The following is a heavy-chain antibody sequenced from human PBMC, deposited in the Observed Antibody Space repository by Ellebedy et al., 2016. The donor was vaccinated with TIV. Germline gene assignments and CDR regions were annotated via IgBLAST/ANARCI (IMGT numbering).Heavy chain of an antibody. D-gene: IGHD2-15*01. V-gene: IGHV4-39*07. CDR2: VYYSGDT. Sequence: MPSETLSLTCAVSGASIISSNYYWGCIRQPPGKGLEWIGSVYYSGDTYYNPSLESLVTLSIDKSKNQFSLNLTSVTAADTALYFCARENVYCSGGSCYKTVIQYWGQGALVSVSS. CDR1: GASIISSNYY. J-gene: IGHJ4*02. CDR3: ARENVYCSGGSCYKTVIQY.